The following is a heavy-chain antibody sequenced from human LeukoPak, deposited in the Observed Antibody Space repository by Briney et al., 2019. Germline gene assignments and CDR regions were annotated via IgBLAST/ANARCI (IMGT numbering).Heavy chain of an antibody. CDR3: ARDRLRLGYERTNWFDP. J-gene: IGHJ5*02. Sequence: GASVKVSCKASGYTFTSYGISWVRQAPGQGLEWMGWISAYNGNTNYAQKLQGRVTMTTDTSTSTAYMELSRLRSDDTAMYYCARDRLRLGYERTNWFDPWGQGTLVTVSS. V-gene: IGHV1-18*01. CDR1: GYTFTSYG. D-gene: IGHD2-15*01. CDR2: ISAYNGNT.